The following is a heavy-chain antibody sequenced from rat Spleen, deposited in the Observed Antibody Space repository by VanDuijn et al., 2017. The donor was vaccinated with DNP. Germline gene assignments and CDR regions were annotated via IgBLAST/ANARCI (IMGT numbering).Heavy chain of an antibody. CDR2: ITSGTGTT. D-gene: IGHD1-1*01. CDR1: GFTFNYYW. CDR3: AKDLQWYAMDA. J-gene: IGHJ4*01. Sequence: EVQLVESGGGLVQPGRSLKLSCAASGFTFNYYWMAWIRQVPGKGLEWIASITSGTGTTSYADAVKGRFTISRDNVENTVYLQMNSLRSGDTATYYCAKDLQWYAMDAWGQGTSVTVSS. V-gene: IGHV5-58*01.